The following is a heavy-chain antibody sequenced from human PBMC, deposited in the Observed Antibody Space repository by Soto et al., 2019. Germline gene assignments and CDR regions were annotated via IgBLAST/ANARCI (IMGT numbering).Heavy chain of an antibody. CDR1: GGTFSSYA. V-gene: IGHV1-69*01. D-gene: IGHD3-16*01. CDR3: ASVYYDYVWGSYHYYYGMDV. J-gene: IGHJ6*02. Sequence: QVQLVQSGAEVKKPGSSVKVSCKASGGTFSSYAISWVRQAPGQGLEWMGGLIPIFGTANYAQKFQGRVTITADESTSTAYMELSSLRSEDTAVYYCASVYYDYVWGSYHYYYGMDVWGQGTTVTVSS. CDR2: LIPIFGTA.